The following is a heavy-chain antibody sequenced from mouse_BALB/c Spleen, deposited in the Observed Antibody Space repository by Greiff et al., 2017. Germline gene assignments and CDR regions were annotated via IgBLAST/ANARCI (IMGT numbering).Heavy chain of an antibody. Sequence: EVQGVESGGGLVQPGGSLKLSCAASGFTFSSYGMSWVRQTPDKRLELVATINSNGGSTYYPDSVKGRFTISRDNAKNTLYLQMSSLKSEDTAMYDCARGEYGNYESYWGQGTLVTVSA. V-gene: IGHV5-6-3*01. CDR1: GFTFSSYG. J-gene: IGHJ3*01. D-gene: IGHD2-10*02. CDR3: ARGEYGNYESY. CDR2: INSNGGST.